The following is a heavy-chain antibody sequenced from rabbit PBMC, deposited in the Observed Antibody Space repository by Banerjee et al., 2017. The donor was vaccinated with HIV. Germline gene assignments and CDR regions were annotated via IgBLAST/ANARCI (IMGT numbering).Heavy chain of an antibody. CDR1: GIDFSSYG. Sequence: QEQLVEFGGGLVKPGASLTLTCKASGIDFSSYGISWVRQAPGKGLEWIAFIYPDYGSTDYASWVNGRFTISLDNAQNTVFLQMTSLTAADTATYFCASGYDDYGLWLWGPGTLVTVS. V-gene: IGHV1S47*01. J-gene: IGHJ4*01. CDR2: IYPDYGST. D-gene: IGHD2-1*01. CDR3: ASGYDDYGLWL.